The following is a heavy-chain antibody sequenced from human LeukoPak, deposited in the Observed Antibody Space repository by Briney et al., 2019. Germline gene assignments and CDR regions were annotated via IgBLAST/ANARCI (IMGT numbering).Heavy chain of an antibody. CDR1: GGSISSDSYY. V-gene: IGHV4-39*01. CDR2: IYSGGTT. D-gene: IGHD2-15*01. Sequence: SETLSLTCAVSGGSISSDSYYWGWIRQPPGKGLEWIGSIYSGGTTYYNPSLKSRVTISVDTSKNQFSLKLTSVTAADAAAYYCERHSRNCSGGYCYLYYWGQGTLVTVSS. J-gene: IGHJ4*02. CDR3: ERHSRNCSGGYCYLYY.